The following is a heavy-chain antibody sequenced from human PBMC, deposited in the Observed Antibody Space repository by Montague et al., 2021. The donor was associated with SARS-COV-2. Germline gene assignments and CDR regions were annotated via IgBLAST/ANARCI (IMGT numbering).Heavy chain of an antibody. CDR3: ARGSRQWLVRPPHYYSFYY. V-gene: IGHV4-34*01. D-gene: IGHD6-19*01. CDR2: KKHRGST. Sequence: KKHRGSTNYNPSLRSRVTISVDTSQNQFSLKLSSVTAADTAVYYCARGSRQWLVRPPHYYSFYYGGQGNLFTVAS. J-gene: IGHJ4*02.